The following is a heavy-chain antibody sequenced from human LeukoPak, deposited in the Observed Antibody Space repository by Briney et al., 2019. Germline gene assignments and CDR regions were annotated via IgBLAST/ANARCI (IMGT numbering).Heavy chain of an antibody. D-gene: IGHD4-17*01. CDR3: ARSFVDYGDLHPLSP. V-gene: IGHV1-3*03. CDR1: GYTFTSYA. Sequence: ASVKVSCKASGYTFTSYAMHWVRQAPGQRLEWMGWINAGNGNTKYSQEFQGRVTITRDTSASTAYTELSSLRSEDMAVYYCARSFVDYGDLHPLSPWGQGTLVTVSS. CDR2: INAGNGNT. J-gene: IGHJ5*02.